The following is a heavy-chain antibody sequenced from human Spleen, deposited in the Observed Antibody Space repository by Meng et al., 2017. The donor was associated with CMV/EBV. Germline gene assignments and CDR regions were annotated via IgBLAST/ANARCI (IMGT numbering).Heavy chain of an antibody. V-gene: IGHV3-7*01. J-gene: IGHJ6*02. CDR1: GFTFSSYW. CDR3: ASGGERPAMTLPHFYYGLDV. CDR2: IKQDGSEK. D-gene: IGHD1-1*01. Sequence: GGSLRLSCAASGFTFSSYWMSWVRQAPGKGLEWVANIKQDGSEKYYVDSVKGRFTISRDNAKNSLYLQMNSLRAEDTAVYYCASGGERPAMTLPHFYYGLDVWGQGTTVTVS.